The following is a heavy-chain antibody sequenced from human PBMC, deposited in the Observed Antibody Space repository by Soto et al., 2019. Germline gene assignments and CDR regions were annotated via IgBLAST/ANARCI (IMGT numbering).Heavy chain of an antibody. V-gene: IGHV1-18*01. CDR3: AREELVGITIFGVVINYGMDV. D-gene: IGHD3-3*01. Sequence: ASVKVSCKASGYTFTSYGISWVRQAPGQGLEWMGWISAYNGNTNYAQKLQGRVTMTTDTSTSTAYMELRSLRSDDTAVYYCAREELVGITIFGVVINYGMDVWGQGTTVTVYS. CDR2: ISAYNGNT. J-gene: IGHJ6*02. CDR1: GYTFTSYG.